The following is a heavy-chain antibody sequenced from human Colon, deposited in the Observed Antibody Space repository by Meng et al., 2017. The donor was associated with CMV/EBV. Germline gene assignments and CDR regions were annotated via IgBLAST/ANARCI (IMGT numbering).Heavy chain of an antibody. V-gene: IGHV3-23*01. Sequence: GGGLGQRGGPLGVSCAASGLTFDVIAMTCVLQAPGKGLEWVSAIIGNGDITYYDQSVRGRFTISSANSRNTLYLQMHILRAEDTALYYCVKYRTSGDSCPGSHWGQGILVTVSS. CDR3: VKYRTSGDSCPGSH. CDR2: IIGNGDIT. CDR1: GLTFDVIA. J-gene: IGHJ4*02. D-gene: IGHD4-17*01.